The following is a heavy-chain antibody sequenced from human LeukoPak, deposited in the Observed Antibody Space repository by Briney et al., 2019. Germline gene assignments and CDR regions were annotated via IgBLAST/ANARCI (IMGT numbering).Heavy chain of an antibody. CDR1: GYTFTSYG. CDR2: ISAYNGNT. CDR3: ARSGVTIFGVVIMPFDY. V-gene: IGHV1-18*01. J-gene: IGHJ4*02. D-gene: IGHD3-3*01. Sequence: GSVKVSCKASGYTFTSYGISWVRQAPGQGLEWMGWISAYNGNTNYAQKLQGRVTMTTDTSTSTAYMELRSLRSDDTAVYYCARSGVTIFGVVIMPFDYWGQGTLVTVSS.